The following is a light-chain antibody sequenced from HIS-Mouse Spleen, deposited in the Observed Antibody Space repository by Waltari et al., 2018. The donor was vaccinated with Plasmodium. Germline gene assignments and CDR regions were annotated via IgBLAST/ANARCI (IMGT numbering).Light chain of an antibody. J-gene: IGLJ1*01. CDR1: QLGDKY. CDR3: QAWDSSTDYV. Sequence: SYELTQPPSVSVSPGQTDSITCPGHQLGDKYACWYQQNTGQSPVLVIYQDSKRPSGIPERFSGSNSGNTATLTISGTQAMDEADYYCQAWDSSTDYVFGTGTKVTVL. V-gene: IGLV3-1*01. CDR2: QDS.